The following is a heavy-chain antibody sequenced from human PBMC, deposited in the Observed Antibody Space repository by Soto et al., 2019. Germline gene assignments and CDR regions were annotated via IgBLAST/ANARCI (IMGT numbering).Heavy chain of an antibody. J-gene: IGHJ6*03. D-gene: IGHD3-10*01. Sequence: GGSLRLSCAASGFTFSDYYMSWVRQAPGKGLEWVSYISSSGRTIYYADSVKGRFTISRDSGKNSLHLQMNSLRAEDTAVYYCARGRTMVRGVMALSYMDVWGKGTTVTVSS. V-gene: IGHV3-11*01. CDR1: GFTFSDYY. CDR3: ARGRTMVRGVMALSYMDV. CDR2: ISSSGRTI.